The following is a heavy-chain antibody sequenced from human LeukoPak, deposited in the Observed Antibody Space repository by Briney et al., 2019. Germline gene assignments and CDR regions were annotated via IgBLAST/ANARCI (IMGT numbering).Heavy chain of an antibody. CDR3: ARDPVAAPYFDY. J-gene: IGHJ4*02. CDR1: GFTFSSYG. Sequence: GGSLRLSCAASGFTFSSYGMHWVRQAPGKGLEWVANIKQDGSVKNYVGSVKGRFTVSRDNARNSLYLQMSSLRAEDTAVYYCARDPVAAPYFDYWGQGALVTVSS. D-gene: IGHD6-6*01. CDR2: IKQDGSVK. V-gene: IGHV3-7*01.